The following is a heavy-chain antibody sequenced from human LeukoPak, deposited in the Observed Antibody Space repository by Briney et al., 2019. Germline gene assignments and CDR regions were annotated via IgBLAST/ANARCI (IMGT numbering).Heavy chain of an antibody. D-gene: IGHD5-18*01. Sequence: SVKVSCKASGGTFSSYAISWVRQAPGQGLEWMGGIIPIFGTANYAQKFQGRVTITADKSTSTAYMELSSLRSEDTAVYYCARGKIQLPYYYYYMDVWGKGTTVTVSS. V-gene: IGHV1-69*06. J-gene: IGHJ6*03. CDR1: GGTFSSYA. CDR3: ARGKIQLPYYYYYMDV. CDR2: IIPIFGTA.